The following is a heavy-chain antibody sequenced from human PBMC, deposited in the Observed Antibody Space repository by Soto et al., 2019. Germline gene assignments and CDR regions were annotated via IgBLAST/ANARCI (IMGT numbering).Heavy chain of an antibody. V-gene: IGHV3-30*03. D-gene: IGHD2-15*01. Sequence: GGSLRLSCAASGFTFSTYGMHWVRQAPGKGLEWVVVISYDGSNKYYADSVKGRFTISRDNSKNTLYLEMNSLRSDDTAVYYCARDVVQYWNWFDPWGQGNRVTVSS. CDR3: ARDVVQYWNWFDP. J-gene: IGHJ5*02. CDR1: GFTFSTYG. CDR2: ISYDGSNK.